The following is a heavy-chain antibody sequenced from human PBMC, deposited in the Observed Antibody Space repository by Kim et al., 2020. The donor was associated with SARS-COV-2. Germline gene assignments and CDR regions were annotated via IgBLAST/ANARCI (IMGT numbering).Heavy chain of an antibody. Sequence: ASVKVSCKASGYTFTSYGISWVRQAPGQGLEWMGWISAYNGNTNYAQKLQGRVTMTTDTSTSTAYMELRSLRSDDTAVYYCARSIYGTIGWKSTILGMDVWGKGTTVTASS. CDR1: GYTFTSYG. V-gene: IGHV1-18*01. J-gene: IGHJ6*03. CDR2: ISAYNGNT. D-gene: IGHD3-3*01. CDR3: ARSIYGTIGWKSTILGMDV.